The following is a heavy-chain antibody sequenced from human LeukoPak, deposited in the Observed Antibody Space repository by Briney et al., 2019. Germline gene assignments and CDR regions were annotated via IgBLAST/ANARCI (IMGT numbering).Heavy chain of an antibody. Sequence: KPGGSLRLSCAASGFTFSSYSMNWVRQAPGKGLEWVSSISSSSSYIYYADSVKGRFTISRDNAKNSLYLQMNSLRAEDTAVYYCAREMATKSYYFDYWGQGTLVTVSS. J-gene: IGHJ4*02. D-gene: IGHD5-24*01. CDR3: AREMATKSYYFDY. CDR2: ISSSSSYI. V-gene: IGHV3-21*01. CDR1: GFTFSSYS.